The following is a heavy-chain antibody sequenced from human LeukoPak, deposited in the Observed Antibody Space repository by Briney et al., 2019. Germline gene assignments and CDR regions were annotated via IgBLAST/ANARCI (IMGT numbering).Heavy chain of an antibody. D-gene: IGHD2-2*01. Sequence: PGRSLRLSCAASGFTFSSYAMHWVRQAPGKGLEWVAVISYDGSNKYYADSVKGRFTISRDNAKNSLYLQMNSLRAEDTAVYYCAKDGGGYCNNSSCWGQGTLVTVSS. CDR1: GFTFSSYA. CDR3: AKDGGGYCNNSSC. V-gene: IGHV3-30-3*02. J-gene: IGHJ4*02. CDR2: ISYDGSNK.